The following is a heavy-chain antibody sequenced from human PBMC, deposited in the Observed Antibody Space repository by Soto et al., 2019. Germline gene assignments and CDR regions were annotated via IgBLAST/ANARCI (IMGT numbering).Heavy chain of an antibody. CDR1: GYTFSDFY. V-gene: IGHV1-2*02. D-gene: IGHD6-19*01. J-gene: IGHJ4*02. CDR3: ASAAVTGTAGLDF. CDR2: INPNSGGT. Sequence: ASVKVSCKASGYTFSDFYMHWVRQAPGQGLEWMGWINPNSGGTKSAEKFQGRVTMTRDMSISTAYMELSRLTSDDTAVYYCASAAVTGTAGLDFWGQGTQVTVSS.